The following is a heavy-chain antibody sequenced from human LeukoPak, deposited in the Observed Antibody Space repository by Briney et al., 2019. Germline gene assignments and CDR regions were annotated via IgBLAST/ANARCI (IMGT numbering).Heavy chain of an antibody. V-gene: IGHV3-66*01. J-gene: IGHJ4*02. CDR3: ARDLEAANTYYFDY. D-gene: IGHD6-13*01. Sequence: VQPGGSLRLSCAASGFTVSSSYMSWVRPAPGKGLEWVSIISSAGTTYYADSVKGRFTISRDNSKNTVYLQVNSLRDEDTAVYYCARDLEAANTYYFDYWGQGTMVTVSS. CDR1: GFTVSSSY. CDR2: ISSAGTT.